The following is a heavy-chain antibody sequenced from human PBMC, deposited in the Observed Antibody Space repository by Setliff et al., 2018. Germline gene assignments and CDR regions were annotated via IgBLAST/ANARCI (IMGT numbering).Heavy chain of an antibody. Sequence: ALETLSLTCTVSGESIRSNNWWNWVRQPPGKGLEWIGDIYQSGTTNYNPSLKSRVTISADTSKNQFSLKLKSVTAADTAVYYCARAPGRNIRGDYWGQGALVTVSS. V-gene: IGHV4-4*02. CDR3: ARAPGRNIRGDY. CDR2: IYQSGTT. D-gene: IGHD3-10*01. CDR1: GESIRSNNW. J-gene: IGHJ4*02.